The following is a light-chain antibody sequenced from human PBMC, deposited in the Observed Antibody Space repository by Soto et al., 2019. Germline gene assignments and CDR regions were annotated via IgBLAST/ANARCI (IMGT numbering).Light chain of an antibody. CDR3: SSYTSSSTLYV. J-gene: IGLJ1*01. V-gene: IGLV2-14*01. CDR2: EVS. Sequence: QSALAQPASASGSPGQSITISCTGTSSDVGGYNYVSWYQQHPGKAPKLMIYEVSNRPSGVSNRFSGSKSGNTASLTISGLQAEDEADYYCSSYTSSSTLYVSGNGTKVTVL. CDR1: SSDVGGYNY.